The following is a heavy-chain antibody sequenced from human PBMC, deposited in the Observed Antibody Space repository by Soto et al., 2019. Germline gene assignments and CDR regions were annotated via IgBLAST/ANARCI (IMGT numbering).Heavy chain of an antibody. D-gene: IGHD6-19*01. CDR3: ARLHSSGRYYYYGMDV. CDR2: ISAYNGNT. J-gene: IGHJ6*02. V-gene: IGHV1-18*01. CDR1: GYTFTSYG. Sequence: ASVKVSCKASGYTFTSYGISWVRQAPGQGLEWMGWISAYNGNTNYAQKLQGRVTMTTDTSTSTAYMELRSPRSDDTAVYYCARLHSSGRYYYYGMDVWGQGTTVTVSS.